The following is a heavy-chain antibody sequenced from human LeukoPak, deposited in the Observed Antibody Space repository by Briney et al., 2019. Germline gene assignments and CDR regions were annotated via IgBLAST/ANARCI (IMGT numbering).Heavy chain of an antibody. D-gene: IGHD5-24*01. CDR2: IYYSGST. Sequence: PSETLSLTCTVSGGYVSGYYWSWIRQPPGKGLEWIAYIYYSGSTSYNPSLKSRVTISVDTSKNQFSLRLSSVTAADTAVYYCARRARWAQDFDYWGQGTLVTVSS. CDR1: GGYVSGYY. CDR3: ARRARWAQDFDY. J-gene: IGHJ4*02. V-gene: IGHV4-59*08.